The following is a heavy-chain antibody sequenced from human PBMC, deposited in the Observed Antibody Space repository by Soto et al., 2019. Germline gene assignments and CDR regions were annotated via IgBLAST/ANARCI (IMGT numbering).Heavy chain of an antibody. CDR2: ISHRSATT. D-gene: IGHD3-22*01. Sequence: GGSLRLSCAASGFTFSIYAMSWVRQAPGKGLEWVSTISHRSATTYYADSAKGRFTVSRDNSKNTLYLQMNSLRAEDTAVYYCARQIVELIPYFDHWGQGSLVTVSS. CDR3: ARQIVELIPYFDH. J-gene: IGHJ4*02. V-gene: IGHV3-23*01. CDR1: GFTFSIYA.